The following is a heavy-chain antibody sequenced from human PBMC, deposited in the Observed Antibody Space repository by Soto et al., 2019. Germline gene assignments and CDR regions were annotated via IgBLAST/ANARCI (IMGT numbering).Heavy chain of an antibody. CDR3: ERGGVYAFDY. CDR1: GYSFSSYY. CDR2: INPSGGRT. D-gene: IGHD2-8*01. V-gene: IGHV1-46*01. Sequence: QVQVVQSGAEVKNPGASVKVSCKASGYSFSSYYMHWVRQAPGQGLEWMGTINPSGGRTSYAQKFQGRVTMTRDPSTSTVNMELSRQRSADTYVYYCERGGVYAFDYCGQGTLVTVSS. J-gene: IGHJ4*02.